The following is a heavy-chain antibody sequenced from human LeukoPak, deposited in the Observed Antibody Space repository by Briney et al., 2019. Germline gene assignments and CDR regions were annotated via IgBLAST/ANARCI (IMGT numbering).Heavy chain of an antibody. D-gene: IGHD4-17*01. CDR2: ISGSGGST. J-gene: IGHJ4*02. Sequence: AGGSLRLSCAASGFTFSSYAMSWVRQAPGKGLEWVSAISGSGGSTYYADSVKGRFTISRDNPKNTLYLQMNSLRAEDTAVYYCAKDRGRVTTTPYDYWGQGTLVTVSS. CDR1: GFTFSSYA. V-gene: IGHV3-23*01. CDR3: AKDRGRVTTTPYDY.